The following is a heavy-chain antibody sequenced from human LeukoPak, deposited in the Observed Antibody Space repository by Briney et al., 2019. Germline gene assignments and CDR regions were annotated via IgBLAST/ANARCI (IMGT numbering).Heavy chain of an antibody. CDR2: IDPDGAT. V-gene: IGHV3-53*01. J-gene: IGHJ3*01. CDR3: TKGTFDH. D-gene: IGHD6-13*01. CDR1: EFTVSANY. Sequence: GGSLRLSCVGSEFTVSANYMSWVRQAPGKDLEWVSFIDPDGATSYADSVKSRFTISREDSKNALLLQMNSLRVEDTAMYYCTKGTFDHWGQGTMVTVSS.